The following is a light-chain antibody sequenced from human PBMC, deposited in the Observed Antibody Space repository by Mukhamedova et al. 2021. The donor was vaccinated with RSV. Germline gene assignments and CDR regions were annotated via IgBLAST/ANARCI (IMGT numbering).Light chain of an antibody. V-gene: IGLV3-1*01. J-gene: IGLJ3*02. CDR2: QTS. CDR1: TWGDKF. CDR3: QVWDTRTWV. Sequence: TWGDKFTSWYQQRPGQSPVLPIYQTSMRPSGIPERFSGSNSGSTATLAISGTQAMDEGDYYCQVWDTRTWVFGGGTKLTVL.